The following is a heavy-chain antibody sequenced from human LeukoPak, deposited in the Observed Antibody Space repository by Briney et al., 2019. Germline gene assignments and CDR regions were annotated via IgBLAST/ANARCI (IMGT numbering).Heavy chain of an antibody. CDR3: AAMAVNWFDP. Sequence: PSETLSLTCTVSGGSVGSGSYYWSWIRQSPGKGLEWIGYILYSDITNYNPSLKRRVTMSVDTSKNQFSLRLTSVTAADTAVYYCAAMAVNWFDPWGQGTLVIVSS. D-gene: IGHD5-18*01. V-gene: IGHV4-61*01. CDR2: ILYSDIT. CDR1: GGSVGSGSYY. J-gene: IGHJ5*02.